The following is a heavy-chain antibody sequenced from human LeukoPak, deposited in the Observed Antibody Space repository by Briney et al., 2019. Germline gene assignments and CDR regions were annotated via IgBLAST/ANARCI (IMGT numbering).Heavy chain of an antibody. CDR3: TKDQDWAWDY. J-gene: IGHJ4*02. Sequence: GGSLRLSCAASGFIFTNLAMHWVRQAPGKGLEWVAHIRFDGDTTWYADPVKGRFTISRDTSKNTLYLQMNSLRVEDTALYYCTKDQDWAWDYWGQGTLLTVSS. D-gene: IGHD2-21*01. V-gene: IGHV3-30*02. CDR1: GFIFTNLA. CDR2: IRFDGDTT.